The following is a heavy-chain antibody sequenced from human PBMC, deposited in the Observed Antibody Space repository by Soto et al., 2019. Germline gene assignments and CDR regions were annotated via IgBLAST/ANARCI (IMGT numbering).Heavy chain of an antibody. CDR3: ARGIYYDFWSGYPGYFDY. CDR2: IYYSGST. Sequence: SETLSLTCTVSGGSISSSAYYWGWIRQPPGKGLEWIGYIYYSGSTYYNPSLKSRVTISVDTSKNQFSLKLSSVTAADTAVYYCARGIYYDFWSGYPGYFDYWGQGTLVTVSS. V-gene: IGHV4-31*03. CDR1: GGSISSSAYY. D-gene: IGHD3-3*01. J-gene: IGHJ4*02.